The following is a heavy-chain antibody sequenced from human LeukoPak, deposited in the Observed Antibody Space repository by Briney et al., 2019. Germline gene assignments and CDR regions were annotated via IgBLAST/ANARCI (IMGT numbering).Heavy chain of an antibody. CDR2: IYSSGNT. Sequence: SETLSLTCTVSGGSISSNYWSWIRQPAGKGLEYIGRIYSSGNTNYNPSLKSRVTMSVDTSKNQFSLLLHSVTAADTAVYYCARVWLSSGSYWYFDFWGRGTLVILSS. D-gene: IGHD3-22*01. CDR1: GGSISSNY. J-gene: IGHJ2*01. CDR3: ARVWLSSGSYWYFDF. V-gene: IGHV4-4*07.